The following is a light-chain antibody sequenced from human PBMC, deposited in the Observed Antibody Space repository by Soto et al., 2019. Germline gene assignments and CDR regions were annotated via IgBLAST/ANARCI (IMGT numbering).Light chain of an antibody. Sequence: DIQMTQSPSSLSASVGDRVTITCRASLPITTYLNWFQQKPGKAPKLLIYGASTLQTGVRSRFIGGRSGTDFTLTISSLQPEDFGTYYCQQNYNSRWTFGQGTEIEI. CDR1: LPITTY. CDR3: QQNYNSRWT. CDR2: GAS. J-gene: IGKJ1*01. V-gene: IGKV1-39*01.